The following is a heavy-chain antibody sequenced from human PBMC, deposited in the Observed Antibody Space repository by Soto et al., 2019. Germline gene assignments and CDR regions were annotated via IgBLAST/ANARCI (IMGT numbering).Heavy chain of an antibody. CDR1: GFTFSSYG. CDR2: ISYDGSNK. D-gene: IGHD3-10*01. J-gene: IGHJ4*02. V-gene: IGHV3-30*18. CDR3: AKGEELLWFGELLHLDY. Sequence: GGSLRLSCAASGFTFSSYGMHWVRQAPGKGLEWVAVISYDGSNKYYADSAKGLFTISRDNSKNTLYLQMNSLRAEDTAVYYCAKGEELLWFGELLHLDYWGKGTLVTVSS.